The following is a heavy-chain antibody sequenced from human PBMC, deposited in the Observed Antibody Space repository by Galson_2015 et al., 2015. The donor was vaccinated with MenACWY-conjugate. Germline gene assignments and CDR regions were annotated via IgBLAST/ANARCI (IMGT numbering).Heavy chain of an antibody. Sequence: PALVKPTQTLTLTCTSSGFSLSTYEMCIYWVRQPPGKALEWLARIDWRDNKYYTTSLKTRLIISKDTSTNQVVLTMTNVDPVDTATYYCARMHIVLDATDAFDIWGQGTMVTVSS. CDR3: ARMHIVLDATDAFDI. CDR2: IDWRDNK. V-gene: IGHV2-70*11. J-gene: IGHJ3*02. D-gene: IGHD3-22*01. CDR1: GFSLSTYEMC.